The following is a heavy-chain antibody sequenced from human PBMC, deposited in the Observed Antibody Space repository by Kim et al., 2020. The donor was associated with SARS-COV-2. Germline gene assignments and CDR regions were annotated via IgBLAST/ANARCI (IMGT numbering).Heavy chain of an antibody. J-gene: IGHJ4*02. V-gene: IGHV1-69*04. CDR3: ARGYYDFWSGYYPDY. D-gene: IGHD3-3*01. CDR2: IIPILGIA. CDR1: GGTFSSYA. Sequence: SVKVSCKASGGTFSSYAISWVRQAPGQGLEWMGRIIPILGIANYAQKFQGRVTITADKSTSTAYMELSSLRSEDAAVYYCARGYYDFWSGYYPDYWGQGTLVTVSS.